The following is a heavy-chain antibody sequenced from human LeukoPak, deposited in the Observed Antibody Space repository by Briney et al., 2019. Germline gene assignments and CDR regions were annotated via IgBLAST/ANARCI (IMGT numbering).Heavy chain of an antibody. D-gene: IGHD3-10*01. Sequence: GGSLRLSCTASGFTFGDYAMSWVLQAAGKGLEWVTFIGYDGRNKYYADSVKGRFTISRDNSKNTLYLQMNSLRAEDTAVYYCAKDNAYYYADYWGQGTLVTVSS. J-gene: IGHJ4*02. CDR1: GFTFGDYA. CDR3: AKDNAYYYADY. CDR2: IGYDGRNK. V-gene: IGHV3-30*02.